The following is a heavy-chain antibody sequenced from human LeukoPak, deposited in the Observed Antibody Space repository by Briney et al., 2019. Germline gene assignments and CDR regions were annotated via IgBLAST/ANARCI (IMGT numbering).Heavy chain of an antibody. D-gene: IGHD1-1*01. CDR2: INPNSGGT. CDR3: ARYSSRTTSSWGDAFDI. J-gene: IGHJ3*02. Sequence: ASVKVSCKASGYTFTGYYMHGVRQAPGQGLEWMGWINPNSGGTNYAQKFQGRVTMTRDTSISTAYMELSRLRSDDTAVYYCARYSSRTTSSWGDAFDIWGQGTMVTVSS. V-gene: IGHV1-2*02. CDR1: GYTFTGYY.